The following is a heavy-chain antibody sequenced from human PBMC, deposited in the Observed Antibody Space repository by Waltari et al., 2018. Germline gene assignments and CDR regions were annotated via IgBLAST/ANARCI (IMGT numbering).Heavy chain of an antibody. V-gene: IGHV4-39*01. CDR3: ATYIGASVGTAAFDV. Sequence: GWIRQPPGEGLEWIGTLSYSGTTYISPSLKSRVTLSRDTSRKQLSLELGSVTATDTAMYYCATYIGASVGTAAFDVWGQGTMVNVSS. J-gene: IGHJ3*01. D-gene: IGHD5-12*01. CDR2: LSYSGTT.